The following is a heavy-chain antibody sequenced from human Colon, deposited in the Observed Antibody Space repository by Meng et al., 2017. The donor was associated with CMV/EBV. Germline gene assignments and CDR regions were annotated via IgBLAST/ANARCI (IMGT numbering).Heavy chain of an antibody. J-gene: IGHJ4*02. CDR1: NGSFSGYF. D-gene: IGHD2-2*01. CDR2: IFRDGST. V-gene: IGHV4-34*12. Sequence: QVPLQAWGAVLLKPSETLALTCGFYNGSFSGYFWTWIRQPPGKGLEWIGEIFRDGSTKYNPSLQSRVTMSVDTSKNHFSLNLRSVTAADTAVYFCARATKPNCWEVLEYWGQGTLVTVSS. CDR3: ARATKPNCWEVLEY.